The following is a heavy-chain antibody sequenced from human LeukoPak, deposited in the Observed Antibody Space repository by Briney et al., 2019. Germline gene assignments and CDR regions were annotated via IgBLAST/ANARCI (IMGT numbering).Heavy chain of an antibody. V-gene: IGHV3-74*01. Sequence: GGSLRLSCAVSGFTFSSHWMQWVRQLPGKGLVWVSRIHRDGSSTNYADSVKGRFTISRDNAKNTLYLQVNSLRAEDTAIYYCARARPDGASYFDYWGQGILVTVSS. J-gene: IGHJ4*02. CDR2: IHRDGSST. CDR1: GFTFSSHW. D-gene: IGHD3-10*01. CDR3: ARARPDGASYFDY.